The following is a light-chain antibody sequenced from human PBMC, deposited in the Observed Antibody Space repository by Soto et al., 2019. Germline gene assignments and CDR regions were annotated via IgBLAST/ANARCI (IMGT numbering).Light chain of an antibody. J-gene: IGKJ2*01. CDR1: QSMSSY. CDR3: QQSYSTLYT. Sequence: DIQMTQSPSSLSASVGDRVTITCRASQSMSSYLNWYQQKPGKAPKLLIYAASSLQSGVPSRFSGSGSGTDSTLTISSLQPEDFATYYCQQSYSTLYTFGQGTKLEIK. V-gene: IGKV1-39*01. CDR2: AAS.